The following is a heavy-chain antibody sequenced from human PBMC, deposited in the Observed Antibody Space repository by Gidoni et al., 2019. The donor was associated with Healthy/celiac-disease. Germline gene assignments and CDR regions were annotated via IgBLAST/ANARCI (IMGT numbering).Heavy chain of an antibody. V-gene: IGHV4-59*08. J-gene: IGHJ4*02. CDR2: IYYSGST. D-gene: IGHD6-19*01. CDR1: GGSISSYY. CDR3: ARVAVAGTDYFDY. Sequence: QVQLQESGPGLEKPSETLSLTCTVSGGSISSYYWSWIRQPPGKGLEWIGYIYYSGSTNYNPSLKSRVTISVDTSKNQFSLKLSSVTAADTAVYYCARVAVAGTDYFDYWGQGTLVTVSS.